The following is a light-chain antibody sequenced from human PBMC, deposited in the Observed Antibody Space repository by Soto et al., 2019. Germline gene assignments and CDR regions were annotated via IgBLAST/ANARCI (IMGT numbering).Light chain of an antibody. V-gene: IGKV3-20*01. CDR2: GAS. CDR3: QQYGTRAIT. J-gene: IGKJ5*01. CDR1: QSVSSSY. Sequence: EIVLTQSPGTLSLSPGERATLSCRASQSVSSSYLAWYQQKPGQAPRLLIYGASSRATGIPDRFSGSGSGTDFTLTISSLETEDFAVYYCQQYGTRAITFGQGTRVEIK.